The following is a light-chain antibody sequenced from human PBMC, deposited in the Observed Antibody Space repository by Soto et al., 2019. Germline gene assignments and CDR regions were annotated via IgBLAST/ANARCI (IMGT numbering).Light chain of an antibody. V-gene: IGLV2-23*01. CDR2: EGR. J-gene: IGLJ1*01. Sequence: QSALTQPASVSGPLGQSIAISCTGTSSDIGGYNHVSWYQQYPGKAPKVVIFEGRKRPSGVSNRFSGSKSGNTASLTISGLQTEDEADYYCRSYASSRTYVFGAGTKLTVL. CDR3: RSYASSRTYV. CDR1: SSDIGGYNH.